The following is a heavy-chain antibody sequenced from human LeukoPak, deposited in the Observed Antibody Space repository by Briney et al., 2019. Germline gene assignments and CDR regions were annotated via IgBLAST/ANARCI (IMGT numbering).Heavy chain of an antibody. J-gene: IGHJ6*03. CDR2: ISAYNGNT. V-gene: IGHV1-18*01. D-gene: IGHD6-19*01. CDR1: GYTFTSYG. Sequence: ASVKVSCKASGYTFTSYGISWVRQAPGQGLEWMGWISAYNGNTNYAQKLQGRVTMTTDTSTSTAYMELRSLRSDDTAVYYCARSAGQNYYYYYYWTSGAKGPRSPSP. CDR3: ARSAGQNYYYYYYWTS.